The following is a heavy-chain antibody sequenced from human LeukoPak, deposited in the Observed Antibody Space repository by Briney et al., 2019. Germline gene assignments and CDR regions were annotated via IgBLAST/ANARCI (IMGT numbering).Heavy chain of an antibody. CDR3: ARVHYYGSGLSSYFDY. V-gene: IGHV4-59*01. J-gene: IGHJ4*02. Sequence: PSETLSLTCTVSGDSTSNYYWSWIRQPPGKGLEWIGYIYYSGSTKYNPSLKSRVIISVDTSKNQFSLRLSSVTAADTAVYYCARVHYYGSGLSSYFDYWGQGILVTVSS. D-gene: IGHD3-10*01. CDR1: GDSTSNYY. CDR2: IYYSGST.